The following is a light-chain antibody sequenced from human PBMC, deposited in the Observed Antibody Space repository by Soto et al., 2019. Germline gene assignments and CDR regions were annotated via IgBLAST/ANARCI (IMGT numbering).Light chain of an antibody. J-gene: IGKJ2*01. CDR2: GAS. CDR3: QQYNYWPPSYT. Sequence: EIVMTQSPVTLSVSPGERATLSCRASEKVSTNLAWYQQKPGQAPRLLIYGASTRATDIPARFSGSGSGAEFTLTITSLQSEDFAVYYCQQYNYWPPSYTFGQGTKVDIK. CDR1: EKVSTN. V-gene: IGKV3-15*01.